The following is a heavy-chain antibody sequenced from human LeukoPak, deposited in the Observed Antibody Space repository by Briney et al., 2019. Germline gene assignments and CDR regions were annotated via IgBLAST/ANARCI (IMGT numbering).Heavy chain of an antibody. D-gene: IGHD7-27*01. CDR2: INRDGSTP. V-gene: IGHV3-74*01. Sequence: GGSLRLSCAASGFTFSRDWMHWVRQAPGKGLVWVSRINRDGSTPHYVDSVKGRFTISRDNANNTSYLQMNSLRAEDTAVYFCVRALMGTSDHWGQGSLVTVSS. J-gene: IGHJ4*02. CDR1: GFTFSRDW. CDR3: VRALMGTSDH.